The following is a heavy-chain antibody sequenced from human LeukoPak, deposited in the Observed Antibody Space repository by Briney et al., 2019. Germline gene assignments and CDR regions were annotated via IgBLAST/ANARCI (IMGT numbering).Heavy chain of an antibody. Sequence: PGGSLRLSCAASGFTFSSYAMHWVRQAPGKGLEWVAVISYDGSNKYYADSVKGRFTISRDNSKNTLYLQMNSLRAEDTAVYYCARESGYEGVYFDYWGQGTLVTVSS. CDR2: ISYDGSNK. D-gene: IGHD5-12*01. CDR3: ARESGYEGVYFDY. CDR1: GFTFSSYA. J-gene: IGHJ4*02. V-gene: IGHV3-30*14.